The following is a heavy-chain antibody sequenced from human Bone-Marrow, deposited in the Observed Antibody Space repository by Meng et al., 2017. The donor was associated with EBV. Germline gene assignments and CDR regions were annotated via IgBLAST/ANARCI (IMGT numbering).Heavy chain of an antibody. Sequence: EVQVVESGVALVQPGGSLGLSCAASGFTFRNYWMHWVRQAPGKGLVWVSRTNEDGGITTYADSVRGRFLISRDNTKNTLYLQMNSLRVEDTAVYFCSRDLAGSYDDWGQGTLVTVSS. CDR3: SRDLAGSYDD. V-gene: IGHV3-74*01. CDR1: GFTFRNYW. J-gene: IGHJ4*02. D-gene: IGHD6-25*01. CDR2: TNEDGGIT.